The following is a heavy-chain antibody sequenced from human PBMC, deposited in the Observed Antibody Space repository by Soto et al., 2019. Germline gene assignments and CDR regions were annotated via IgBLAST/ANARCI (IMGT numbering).Heavy chain of an antibody. D-gene: IGHD5-18*01. CDR3: ARGQGCSWIEQENDY. CDR2: ISSSSSNI. J-gene: IGHJ4*02. V-gene: IGHV3-21*01. Sequence: EVQLVESGGGLVKPGGSLRLSCAASGFTFSSYSMNWVRQAPGKGLEWVSSISSSSSNIYYADSVKGRFTISRDNAKNPQYLQMNSLKAEDTAVYYCARGQGCSWIEQENDYWGPGTLVTVSS. CDR1: GFTFSSYS.